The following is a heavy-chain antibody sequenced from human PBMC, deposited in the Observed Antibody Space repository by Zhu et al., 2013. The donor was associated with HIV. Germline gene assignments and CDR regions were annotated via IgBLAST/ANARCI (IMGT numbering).Heavy chain of an antibody. CDR2: IIPIPGIA. Sequence: QVQLVQSGAEVKKPGSSVKVSCKASGGTFSSYTISWVRQAPGQGLEWMGRIIPIPGIANYAQKFQGRVTITADKSTSTAYMELSSLRSEDTAVYYCARRGNAWLRPEDSYYYGMDVWGQGTTVTVSS. J-gene: IGHJ6*02. CDR3: ARRGNAWLRPEDSYYYGMDV. D-gene: IGHD5-12*01. V-gene: IGHV1-69*02. CDR1: GGTFSSYT.